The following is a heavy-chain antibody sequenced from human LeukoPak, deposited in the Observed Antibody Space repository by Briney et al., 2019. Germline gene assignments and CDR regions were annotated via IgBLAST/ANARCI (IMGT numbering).Heavy chain of an antibody. V-gene: IGHV1-69*13. D-gene: IGHD1-26*01. CDR1: GGTFNSYA. CDR3: ARDTSGSYQSYFDY. CDR2: IIPIFGTA. J-gene: IGHJ4*02. Sequence: ASVKVSCKASGGTFNSYAISWVRQAPGQGLEWMGGIIPIFGTANYAQKFQGRVTITADESTSTAYMELSSLRSEDTAVYYCARDTSGSYQSYFDYWGQGTLVTVSS.